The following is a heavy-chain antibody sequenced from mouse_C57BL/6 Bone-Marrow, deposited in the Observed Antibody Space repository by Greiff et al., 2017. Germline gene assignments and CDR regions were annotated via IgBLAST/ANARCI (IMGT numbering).Heavy chain of an antibody. V-gene: IGHV2-5*01. J-gene: IGHJ2*01. CDR2: IWRGGST. CDR1: GFSLTSYG. Sequence: QVQLQQSGPGLVQPSQSLSITCTVSGFSLTSYGVHWVRQSPGKGLEWLGVIWRGGSTDCNAAFMSRLSITKDNSKSQVFFKMNSLQADDTAIYYCAKNGGSSRYYFDYWGQGTTLTVSS. D-gene: IGHD1-1*01. CDR3: AKNGGSSRYYFDY.